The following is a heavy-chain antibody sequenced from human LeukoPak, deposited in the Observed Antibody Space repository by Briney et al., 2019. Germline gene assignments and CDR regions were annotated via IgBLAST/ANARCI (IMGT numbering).Heavy chain of an antibody. Sequence: ASVKVSCKASGYTFTYHHVHWVRQAPGQGLEWIGRIHPKSGDTDYAQKFQGRATMTRDTAITTAYMALTSLISDDTAVYFCASHYGPGPAWGQGTLVTVS. D-gene: IGHD3-10*01. V-gene: IGHV1-2*06. J-gene: IGHJ4*02. CDR1: GYTFTYHH. CDR3: ASHYGPGPA. CDR2: IHPKSGDT.